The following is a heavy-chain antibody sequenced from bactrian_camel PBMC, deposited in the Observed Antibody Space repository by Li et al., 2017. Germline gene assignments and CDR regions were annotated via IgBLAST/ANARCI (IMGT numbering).Heavy chain of an antibody. J-gene: IGHJ4*01. Sequence: HVQLVESGGGSVQAGGSLTLSCAASGYIDSSYCMGWFRQTPGKEREGVAAIDSAGVTIYADSVKGRASISKDNAKSTLALRMNSLKSEDTALYYCAATNPFAAVVTCELGAFELWGKGTQVTVS. CDR3: AATNPFAAVVTCELGAFEL. D-gene: IGHD2*01. CDR2: IDSAGVT. CDR1: GYIDSSYC. V-gene: IGHV3S53*01.